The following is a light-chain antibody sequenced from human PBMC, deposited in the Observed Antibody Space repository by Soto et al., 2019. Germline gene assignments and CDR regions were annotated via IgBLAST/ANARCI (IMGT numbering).Light chain of an antibody. CDR1: QSISSW. Sequence: DIQMTQSPSTLSASVGDRVTITCRASQSISSWLAWYQQKPGKAPKLLIYDASSLESGVPSRFSGSGSGTEFTLTICSLQPYDFATYYCQLYNSFTFGPGTKVDI. CDR2: DAS. J-gene: IGKJ3*01. CDR3: QLYNSFT. V-gene: IGKV1-5*01.